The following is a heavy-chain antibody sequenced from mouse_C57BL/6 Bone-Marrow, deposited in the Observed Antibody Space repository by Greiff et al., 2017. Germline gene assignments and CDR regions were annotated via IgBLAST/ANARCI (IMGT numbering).Heavy chain of an antibody. CDR1: GYTFTSYW. CDR3: ARGSYSNSWFAY. J-gene: IGHJ3*01. D-gene: IGHD2-5*01. V-gene: IGHV1-64*01. Sequence: VKLPQPGAELVKPGASVKLSCKASGYTFTSYWMHWVKQRPGQGLEWIGMIHPNSGSTNYNEKFKSKATLTVDKSSSTAYMQLSSLTSEDSAVYYCARGSYSNSWFAYWGQGTLVTVSA. CDR2: IHPNSGST.